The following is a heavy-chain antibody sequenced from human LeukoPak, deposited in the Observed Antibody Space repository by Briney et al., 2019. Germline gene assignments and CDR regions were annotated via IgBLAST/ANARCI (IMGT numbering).Heavy chain of an antibody. CDR2: IIPIFGTA. V-gene: IGHV1-69*13. Sequence: GASVKVSCKASGYTFTGYSIHWVRQAPGQGLEWMGGIIPIFGTANYAQKFQGRVTITADESTSTAYMELSSLRSEDTAVYYCARGPEWGLFDPWGQGTLVTVSS. CDR1: GYTFTGYS. J-gene: IGHJ5*02. CDR3: ARGPEWGLFDP. D-gene: IGHD1-26*01.